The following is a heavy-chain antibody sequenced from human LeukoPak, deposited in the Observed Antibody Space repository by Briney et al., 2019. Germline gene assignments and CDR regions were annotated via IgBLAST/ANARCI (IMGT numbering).Heavy chain of an antibody. CDR3: ARRNAMDV. CDR2: INRDGSER. CDR1: GFTFSNYW. Sequence: GGSLRLSCAASGFTFSNYWMTWVRQAPGKGLEWEANINRDGSERYYVDSVKGRFTISRDDAKSSLYLQMNSLRAEDTAVYYCARRNAMDVWGQGTTVIVFS. J-gene: IGHJ6*02. V-gene: IGHV3-7*03.